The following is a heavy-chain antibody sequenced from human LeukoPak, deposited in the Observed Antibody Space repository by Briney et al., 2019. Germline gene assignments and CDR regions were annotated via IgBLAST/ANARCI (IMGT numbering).Heavy chain of an antibody. CDR3: ARDIVVVPAAKSVSGTYYYYGMDV. V-gene: IGHV1-2*02. CDR2: INPNSGGT. J-gene: IGHJ6*02. D-gene: IGHD2-2*01. Sequence: GASVKVSCKASGYTFTGYYMHWVRRAPGQGLEWMGWINPNSGGTNYAQKFQGRVTMTRDTSISTAYMELSRLRSDDTAVYYCARDIVVVPAAKSVSGTYYYYGMDVWGQGTTVTVSS. CDR1: GYTFTGYY.